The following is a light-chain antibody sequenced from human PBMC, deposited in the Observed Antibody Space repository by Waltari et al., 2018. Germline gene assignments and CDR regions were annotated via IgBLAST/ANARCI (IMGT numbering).Light chain of an antibody. CDR1: NSDIGNYDY. CDR3: SSYTNTITLI. J-gene: IGLJ2*01. CDR2: AVS. V-gene: IGLV2-14*03. Sequence: QSALTQPASVSGSPGQSIPISCTGTNSDIGNYDYVSWYQQHPGKSPRLMMYAVSKRPSGVSNRFSGSKSGNTASLTISGLQAEDEADYYCSSYTNTITLIFGGGTKLTVL.